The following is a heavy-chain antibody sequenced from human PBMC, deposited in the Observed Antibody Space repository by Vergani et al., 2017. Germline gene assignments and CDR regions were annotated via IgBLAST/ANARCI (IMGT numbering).Heavy chain of an antibody. CDR1: GFTLSNYD. J-gene: IGHJ4*02. V-gene: IGHV3-30*02. Sequence: QVQLVESGGGVVQRGGSLRLSCATSGFTLSNYDMQWIRQGPGKGLEFVAFIQCDGSNQYYADSVKGSFTLTRDFSKNTLYLQMNSLGTDDTATYYCAKHFRGWGIDYWGQGTQVIVSS. CDR3: AKHFRGWGIDY. CDR2: IQCDGSNQ. D-gene: IGHD3-16*01.